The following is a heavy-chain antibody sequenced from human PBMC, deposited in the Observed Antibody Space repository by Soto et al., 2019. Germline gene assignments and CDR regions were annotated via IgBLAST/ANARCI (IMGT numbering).Heavy chain of an antibody. CDR2: ISGSGGST. CDR1: GFTFSSYA. J-gene: IGHJ4*02. D-gene: IGHD2-15*01. CDR3: AKDFRCSGGSCYPSLDY. Sequence: GGSLRLSCAASGFTFSSYAMSWVRQAPGKGLEWVSAISGSGGSTYYADSVKGRFTISRDNSKNTLYLQMNSLRAEDTAVYYCAKDFRCSGGSCYPSLDYWGQGTLVTVSS. V-gene: IGHV3-23*01.